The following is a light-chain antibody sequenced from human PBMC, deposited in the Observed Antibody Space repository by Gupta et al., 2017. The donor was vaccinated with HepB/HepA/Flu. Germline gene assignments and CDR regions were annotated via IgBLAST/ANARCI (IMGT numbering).Light chain of an antibody. CDR2: DVS. Sequence: QAALTQPASVSGPLGQSTTISCTGTSSDVGAYNHVSWYQQHPGKAPKLMIYDVSKRPSGVPTRFSGSKSGNTASLTISGRQAEDEADYYCSSLTTKNTLVFGGGTKMTVL. CDR3: SSLTTKNTLV. CDR1: SSDVGAYNH. V-gene: IGLV2-14*03. J-gene: IGLJ2*01.